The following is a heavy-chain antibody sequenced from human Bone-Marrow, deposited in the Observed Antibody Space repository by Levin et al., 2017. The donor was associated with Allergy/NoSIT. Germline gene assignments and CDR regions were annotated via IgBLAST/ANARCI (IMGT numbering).Heavy chain of an antibody. V-gene: IGHV6-1*01. CDR1: GDSVSSNSAA. CDR2: TYYRSKWYN. J-gene: IGHJ3*01. CDR3: ASSGGGTRLAFDV. Sequence: SETLSLTCAISGDSVSSNSAAWTWIRQSPSRGFEWPGMTYYRSKWYNDYSMSVKSRITIKPDTSRNEFYLHMNSVTPDDTAAYYCASSGGGTRLAFDVWGQGTMVTVSS. D-gene: IGHD3-16*01.